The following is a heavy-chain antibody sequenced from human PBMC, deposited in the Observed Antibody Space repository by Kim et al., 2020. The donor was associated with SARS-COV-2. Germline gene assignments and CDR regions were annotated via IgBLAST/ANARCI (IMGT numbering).Heavy chain of an antibody. CDR1: GFTFSSYW. CDR2: IKQDGSEK. J-gene: IGHJ4*02. CDR3: ARDQRSGSYDY. D-gene: IGHD1-26*01. V-gene: IGHV3-7*03. Sequence: GGSLRLFCAASGFTFSSYWMSWVRQAPGKGLEWVANIKQDGSEKYYVDSVKGRFTISRDNAKNSLYLQMNSLRAEDTAVYYCARDQRSGSYDYWGQGTLVTVSS.